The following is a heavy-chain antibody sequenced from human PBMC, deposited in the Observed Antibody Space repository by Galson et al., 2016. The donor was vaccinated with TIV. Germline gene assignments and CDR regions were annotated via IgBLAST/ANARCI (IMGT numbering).Heavy chain of an antibody. V-gene: IGHV1-3*01. CDR1: GYTLTSYT. J-gene: IGHJ5*02. CDR3: ARHATPEGWLEYTWFDP. CDR2: INAANGNI. D-gene: IGHD5-24*01. Sequence: SVKVSCKASGYTLTSYTIHWVRQAPGQRLQWMGWINAANGNIKYSQNFQGRVTFTIDTSANTAYMELSSLRSADTGVYYCARHATPEGWLEYTWFDPWGQGTLVTVSS.